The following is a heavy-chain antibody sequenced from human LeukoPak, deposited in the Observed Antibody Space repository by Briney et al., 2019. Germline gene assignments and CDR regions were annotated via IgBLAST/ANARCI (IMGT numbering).Heavy chain of an antibody. Sequence: GGSLRLSCAASGFIFSTYTMNWVRQAPGKGLEWVSSISSSSSYIYYADSVKGRFTISRDNAKNSLYLQMNSLRAEDTAVYYCARGLRAVLLWFGESAGNAFDIWGQGTMVTVSS. V-gene: IGHV3-21*01. CDR2: ISSSSSYI. CDR1: GFIFSTYT. CDR3: ARGLRAVLLWFGESAGNAFDI. D-gene: IGHD3-10*01. J-gene: IGHJ3*02.